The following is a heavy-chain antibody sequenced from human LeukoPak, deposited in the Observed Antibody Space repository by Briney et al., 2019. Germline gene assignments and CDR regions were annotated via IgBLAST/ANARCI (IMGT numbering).Heavy chain of an antibody. CDR2: ISYSGST. V-gene: IGHV4-39*01. J-gene: IGHJ6*03. CDR1: GGSISSSSYY. Sequence: PSETLSLTCTASGGSISSSSYYWGWIRQPPGKGLEWIGSISYSGSTYYKSSLKSRFTISVDTSKNQCSLKLSSVTAADTAVYYCARLPPPYYYMDVWGKGTTVTVSS. CDR3: ARLPPPYYYMDV.